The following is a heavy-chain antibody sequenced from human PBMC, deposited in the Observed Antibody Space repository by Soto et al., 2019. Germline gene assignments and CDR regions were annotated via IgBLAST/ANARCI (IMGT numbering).Heavy chain of an antibody. J-gene: IGHJ4*02. V-gene: IGHV4-30-4*01. CDR1: GGSISSGNYY. CDR3: ATMGTPVTGLYYFDS. Sequence: SETLSLTCTVSGGSISSGNYYWSWIHQPPGKGLEWIGFISYSGTTHYSASLRSRVSISVDTSKNQFSLDLSSVTAADTAVYYCATMGTPVTGLYYFDSWGQGILVTVSS. CDR2: ISYSGTT. D-gene: IGHD4-17*01.